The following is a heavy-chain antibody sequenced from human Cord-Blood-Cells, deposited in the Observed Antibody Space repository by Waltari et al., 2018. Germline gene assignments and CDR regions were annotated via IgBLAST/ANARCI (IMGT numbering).Heavy chain of an antibody. V-gene: IGHV3-30-3*01. J-gene: IGHJ6*02. Sequence: QVQLVESGGGVVQPGRSLRLFCAASGFTFSSSAMHWVRQAPGKGLEWVAVISYDGSNKYYADSVKGRFTISRDNSKNTLYLQMNSLRAEDTAVYYCARGGVTTLRMDVWGQGTTVTVSS. CDR3: ARGGVTTLRMDV. CDR1: GFTFSSSA. CDR2: ISYDGSNK. D-gene: IGHD4-17*01.